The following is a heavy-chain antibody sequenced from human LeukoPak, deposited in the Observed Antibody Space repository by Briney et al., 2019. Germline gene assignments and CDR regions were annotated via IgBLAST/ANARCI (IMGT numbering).Heavy chain of an antibody. J-gene: IGHJ5*02. CDR1: GGSIRSSYYY. V-gene: IGHV4-39*01. CDR3: ARNYGP. D-gene: IGHD3-16*01. Sequence: PSETLSLTCTVSGGSIRSSYYYWGWIRQPPGKGLEWIGSIYDSGSTYYNPSLKSRVTISVDTSKNQFSLKLNSVTAADTAVYLCARNYGPWGQGTLVTVSS. CDR2: IYDSGST.